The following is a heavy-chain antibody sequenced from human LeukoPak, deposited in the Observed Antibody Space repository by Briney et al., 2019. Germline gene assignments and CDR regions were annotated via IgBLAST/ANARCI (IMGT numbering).Heavy chain of an antibody. CDR3: ARENPYYYGSGSHYNARRIFDY. V-gene: IGHV4-34*01. CDR2: INHSGST. J-gene: IGHJ4*02. D-gene: IGHD3-10*01. CDR1: RGSFSGYY. Sequence: SETLSLTCAVYRGSFSGYYRSWIGQPQGKGLEWIGEINHSGSTNYNPSLKSRVTISVDTSKNQFSLKLSSVTAADTAVYYCARENPYYYGSGSHYNARRIFDYWGQGTQVTVSS.